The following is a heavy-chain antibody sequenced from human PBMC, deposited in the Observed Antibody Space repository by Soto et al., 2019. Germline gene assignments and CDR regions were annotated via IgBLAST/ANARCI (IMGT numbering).Heavy chain of an antibody. CDR3: ARVGLSSSWYVGWFDP. J-gene: IGHJ5*02. CDR1: GFTFSSYA. V-gene: IGHV3-30-3*01. CDR2: ISYDGSNK. Sequence: QVQLVESGGGVVQPGRSLRLSCAASGFTFSSYAMHWVRQAPGKGLEWVAVISYDGSNKYYADSVKGRFTISRDNSKNPLYLQMNSLRAEDTAVYYCARVGLSSSWYVGWFDPWGQGTLVTVSS. D-gene: IGHD6-13*01.